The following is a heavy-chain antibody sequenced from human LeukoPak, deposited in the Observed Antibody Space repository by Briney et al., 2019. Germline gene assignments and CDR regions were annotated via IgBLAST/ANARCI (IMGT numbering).Heavy chain of an antibody. J-gene: IGHJ2*01. V-gene: IGHV4-61*02. CDR1: GGSITSGNNC. CDR2: VYTSGGA. D-gene: IGHD6-6*01. Sequence: TVSGGSITSGNNCWTWIRQPAGKGMEWIGRVYTSGGATYNPSLKSRVTISVDASKNQFSLELSSMTAADTAIYYCARDVYTTSLDWYFDLWGRGTLVTVSS. CDR3: ARDVYTTSLDWYFDL.